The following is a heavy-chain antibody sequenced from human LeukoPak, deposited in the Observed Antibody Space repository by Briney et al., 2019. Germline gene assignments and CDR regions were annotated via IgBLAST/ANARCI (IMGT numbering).Heavy chain of an antibody. J-gene: IGHJ5*01. D-gene: IGHD3-10*01. Sequence: PGGSLRLSCAASGFTFSTYWMNWVRQAPGKGLEWVSYIHSRSSYTNYADSVQGRFTISRDNAKNSLYLELNSLRAEDTAIYYCARGLRSGSDWFDSWGQGTLVSVSS. CDR2: IHSRSSYT. CDR3: ARGLRSGSDWFDS. CDR1: GFTFSTYW. V-gene: IGHV3-21*05.